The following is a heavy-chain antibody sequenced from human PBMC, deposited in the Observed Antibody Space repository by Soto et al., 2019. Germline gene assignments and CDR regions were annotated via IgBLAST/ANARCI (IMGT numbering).Heavy chain of an antibody. CDR1: GFTFSSSW. CDR3: ARDRGYSCFDY. V-gene: IGHV3-7*01. J-gene: IGHJ4*02. CDR2: IKEDGSEK. D-gene: IGHD5-18*01. Sequence: SLRLSCAASGFTFSSSWMNWVRQAPGKGLEWVAGIKEDGSEKYYVDFVKGRFTISRDNAENSLYLQMNGLRAEDTAVYYCARDRGYSCFDYWGLGTLVTVSS.